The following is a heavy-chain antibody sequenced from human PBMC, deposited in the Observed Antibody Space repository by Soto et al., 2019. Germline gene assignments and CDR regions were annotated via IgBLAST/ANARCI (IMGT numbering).Heavy chain of an antibody. Sequence: PSETLSLTCAVYGGSFSGYYWSWIRQPPGKGLEWIGEINHSGSTNYNPSLKSRVTISVDTSENQFSLKLSSVTAADTAVYYCARIPYYDFWSGYPNYYYYGMDVWGQGTTVTVSS. V-gene: IGHV4-34*01. CDR2: INHSGST. J-gene: IGHJ6*02. CDR1: GGSFSGYY. CDR3: ARIPYYDFWSGYPNYYYYGMDV. D-gene: IGHD3-3*01.